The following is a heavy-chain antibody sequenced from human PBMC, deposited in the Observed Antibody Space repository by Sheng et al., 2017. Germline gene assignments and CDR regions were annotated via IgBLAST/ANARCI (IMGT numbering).Heavy chain of an antibody. CDR3: AKEFRVTILGSTYPPPFDP. Sequence: QMQLVESGGGVVQPGTSLRLSCVASGFTFSSYAMHWVRQPPGKGLEWVAVISYDGSNKYYADSVKGRFTMSRDNAKNIMYLQMNSLRTEDTAVYFCAKEFRVTILGSTYPPPFDPWGQGTLVTVSS. V-gene: IGHV3-30*18. D-gene: IGHD3-3*01. CDR2: ISYDGSNK. J-gene: IGHJ5*02. CDR1: GFTFSSYA.